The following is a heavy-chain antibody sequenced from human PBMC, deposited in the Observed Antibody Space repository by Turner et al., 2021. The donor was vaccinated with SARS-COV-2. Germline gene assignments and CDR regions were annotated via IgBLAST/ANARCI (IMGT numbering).Heavy chain of an antibody. CDR2: IYTSGTT. V-gene: IGHV4-4*07. CDR3: AREWWESTTVSTAAYYYGMDV. Sequence: VQLQESGPDLVKPSETLSLTCTVAGGPISSYYWSWIRQPSGRGLEGIGRIYTSGTTNYNPSRKSRVTMSVDTAQNQLSLKLSSVTAEETAVYYCAREWWESTTVSTAAYYYGMDVWGQGTTVTVSS. CDR1: GGPISSYY. J-gene: IGHJ6*02. D-gene: IGHD4-17*01.